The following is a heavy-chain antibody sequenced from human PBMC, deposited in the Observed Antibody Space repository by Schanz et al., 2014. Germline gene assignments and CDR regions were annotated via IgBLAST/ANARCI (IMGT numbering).Heavy chain of an antibody. J-gene: IGHJ4*02. CDR3: TTDCCSWAKGDAGLQDS. D-gene: IGHD2-21*01. CDR1: GFSFNMYW. V-gene: IGHV3-23*04. CDR2: ISDSGGTT. Sequence: EVQLVESGGGFVQPGGSLRLSCAASGFSFNMYWMTWVRQAPGKGLEWVSAISDSGGTTYYADSVKGRFTISRDNSKNTLYLQMNSLEPEDTAVYFCTTDCCSWAKGDAGLQDSWGQGTLVTVSS.